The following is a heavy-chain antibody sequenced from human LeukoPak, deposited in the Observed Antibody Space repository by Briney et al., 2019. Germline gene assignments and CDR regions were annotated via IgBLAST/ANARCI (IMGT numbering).Heavy chain of an antibody. Sequence: GGSLRRSCAASGFTFSSYDMHWVRQATGKGLEWVSAIGTAGDTYYPGSVKGRFTISRENAKNSLYLQMNSLRAGDTAVYYCARGGRFGEFYDAFDIWGQGTMVTVSS. V-gene: IGHV3-13*01. CDR1: GFTFSSYD. CDR3: ARGGRFGEFYDAFDI. D-gene: IGHD3-10*01. J-gene: IGHJ3*02. CDR2: IGTAGDT.